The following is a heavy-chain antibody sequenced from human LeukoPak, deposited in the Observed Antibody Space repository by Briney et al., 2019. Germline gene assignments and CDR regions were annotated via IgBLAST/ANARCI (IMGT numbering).Heavy chain of an antibody. J-gene: IGHJ4*02. CDR3: ARDLRGGLDY. V-gene: IGHV4-34*01. CDR2: INHSGST. CDR1: GGSFSGYY. D-gene: IGHD3-10*01. Sequence: SETLSLTCAVYGGSFSGYYWSWIRQPPGKGLEWIGEINHSGSTNYNPSLKSRVTISVDTSKNQFSLKLSSVTAADTAVYYCARDLRGGLDYWGQGTLVTVSS.